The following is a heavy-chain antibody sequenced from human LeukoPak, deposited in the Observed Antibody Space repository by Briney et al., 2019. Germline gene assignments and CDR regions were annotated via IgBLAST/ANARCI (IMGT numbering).Heavy chain of an antibody. D-gene: IGHD5-24*01. CDR3: ARERDGYNHGDAFDI. CDR2: IYYGGST. V-gene: IGHV4-59*01. CDR1: GGSISSYY. Sequence: TSETLSLTCTVSGGSISSYYWSWIRQPPGKGLEWIGYIYYGGSTNYNPSLKSRVTISVDTSKNQFSLKLSSVTAADTAVYYCARERDGYNHGDAFDIWGQGTMVTVSS. J-gene: IGHJ3*02.